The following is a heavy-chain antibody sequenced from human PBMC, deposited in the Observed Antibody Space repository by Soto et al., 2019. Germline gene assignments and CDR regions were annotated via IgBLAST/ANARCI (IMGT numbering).Heavy chain of an antibody. CDR3: TTGRIYDYGGGVDY. V-gene: IGHV3-15*01. CDR1: GFTFNEAW. D-gene: IGHD4-17*01. J-gene: IGHJ4*02. Sequence: AGGSLRLSCAASGFTFNEAWMSWVRQAPGKGLEWLGRIKSKTDGGTTDYAAPVTGRFTISRDDSTNSLYLQMNSLKIEDTAVYYCTTGRIYDYGGGVDYWGQGALVTVSS. CDR2: IKSKTDGGTT.